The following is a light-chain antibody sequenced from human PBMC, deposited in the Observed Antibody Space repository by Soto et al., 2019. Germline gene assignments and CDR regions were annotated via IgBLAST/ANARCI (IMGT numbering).Light chain of an antibody. CDR1: SSDVGGYNY. CDR2: DVR. J-gene: IGLJ2*01. Sequence: QSALTQPRSVSGSPGQSVTISCTGTSSDVGGYNYVSWYQQYPGKAPKLMIYDVRKRPSGVPDRFSGSKSSNTASLTISGLQAEDEADYYRCSYAGSYTLVFGGGTKLTVL. CDR3: CSYAGSYTLV. V-gene: IGLV2-11*01.